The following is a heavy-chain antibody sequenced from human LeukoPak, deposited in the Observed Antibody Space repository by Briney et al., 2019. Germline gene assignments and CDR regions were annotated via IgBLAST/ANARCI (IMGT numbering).Heavy chain of an antibody. V-gene: IGHV4-59*01. J-gene: IGHJ4*02. CDR1: GGSISSYY. D-gene: IGHD3-22*01. Sequence: PSETLSLTCTVSGGSISSYYWSWLRQPPGKGLEWIGYIYYSGSTNYNPSLKGRVTISLDTSKNQFSLKLSSVTAADTAVYFCARSPSGYRFDYWGQGTLVTVSS. CDR2: IYYSGST. CDR3: ARSPSGYRFDY.